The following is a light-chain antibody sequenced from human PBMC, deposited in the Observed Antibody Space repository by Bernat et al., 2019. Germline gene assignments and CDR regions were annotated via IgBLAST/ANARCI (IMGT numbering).Light chain of an antibody. V-gene: IGLV2-14*03. J-gene: IGLJ3*02. CDR1: SSDVGSYNY. CDR3: SSYTTSRTWV. CDR2: DVS. Sequence: QSALTQPASVSGSPGQSIAISCIGTSSDVGSYNYVSWYQQYPGKAPKLMIYDVSNRPSGISDRISGSKSANTASLTISGLQAEDEADYYCSSYTTSRTWVFGGGTKLTVL.